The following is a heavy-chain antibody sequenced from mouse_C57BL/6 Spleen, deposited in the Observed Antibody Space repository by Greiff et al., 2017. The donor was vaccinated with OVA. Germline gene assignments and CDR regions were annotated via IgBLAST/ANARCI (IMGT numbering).Heavy chain of an antibody. CDR1: GYTFTSHW. V-gene: IGHV1-56*01. J-gene: IGHJ2*01. Sequence: QVQLQQSGPELVRPGASVKISCKAPGYTFTSHWMQWVRQRPGQGLEWIGEIFPGSGSTYYNEKFKSKATLTVDKPSSTAYMQLSSLTSEDSAVYYCARGPYDYDVDYFDYWGQGTTLTVSS. D-gene: IGHD2-4*01. CDR3: ARGPYDYDVDYFDY. CDR2: IFPGSGST.